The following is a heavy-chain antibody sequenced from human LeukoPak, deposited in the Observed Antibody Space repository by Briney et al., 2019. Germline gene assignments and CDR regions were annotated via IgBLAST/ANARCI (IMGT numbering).Heavy chain of an antibody. D-gene: IGHD3-22*01. CDR2: ISGSGGTS. CDR1: GFTFSIYA. CDR3: AKDVRPYDRTTTDY. V-gene: IGHV3-23*01. Sequence: GGSLRLSCAASGFTFSIYAMSWVRQAPGKGLEWVSGISGSGGTSYYADSVKGRFTISRDNSKNTVYLQVNSLRAEDTALYYCAKDVRPYDRTTTDYWGQGTLVTVSS. J-gene: IGHJ4*02.